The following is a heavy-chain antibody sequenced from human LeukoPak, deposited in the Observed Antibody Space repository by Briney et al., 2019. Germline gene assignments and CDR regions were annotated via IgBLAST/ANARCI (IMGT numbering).Heavy chain of an antibody. CDR2: FDPEDGET. V-gene: IGHV1-24*01. J-gene: IGHJ4*02. D-gene: IGHD6-19*01. CDR3: ARDLKRGYSSGRYSWGTGSSNDY. Sequence: ASVKVSCKVSGYTLTELSMHWVRQAPGKGLEWMGGFDPEDGETIYAQKFQGRVTMTTDTSTSTAYMELRSLRSDDTAVYYCARDLKRGYSSGRYSWGTGSSNDYWGQGTLVTVSS. CDR1: GYTLTELS.